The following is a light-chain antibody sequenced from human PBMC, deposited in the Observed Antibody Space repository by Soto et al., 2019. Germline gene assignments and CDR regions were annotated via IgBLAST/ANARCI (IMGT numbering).Light chain of an antibody. Sequence: QSFLTQPRSVSGSPGQSVTISCTGTSNDVGRYNSVSWYQQHPGKAPKLMIYDVSKRPSGVPDRFSASKSGNTASLTISGLQTEDEADYYCCSYAGNYLYLSATGTKVTVL. V-gene: IGLV2-11*01. J-gene: IGLJ1*01. CDR2: DVS. CDR3: CSYAGNYLYL. CDR1: SNDVGRYNS.